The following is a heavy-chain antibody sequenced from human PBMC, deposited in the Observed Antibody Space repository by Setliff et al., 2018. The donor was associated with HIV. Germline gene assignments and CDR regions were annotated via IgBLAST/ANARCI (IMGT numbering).Heavy chain of an antibody. D-gene: IGHD1-26*01. CDR1: GYSINSGYY. Sequence: SETLSLTCTVSGYSINSGYYWGLIRQPPGKGLEWIGTIYHSGSTYYNPSLKSRVIISVDTSKNQFSLKLSSVTAADTAVYYCARAVGTTRTAFDYWGQGTLVTVSS. J-gene: IGHJ4*02. V-gene: IGHV4-38-2*02. CDR3: ARAVGTTRTAFDY. CDR2: IYHSGST.